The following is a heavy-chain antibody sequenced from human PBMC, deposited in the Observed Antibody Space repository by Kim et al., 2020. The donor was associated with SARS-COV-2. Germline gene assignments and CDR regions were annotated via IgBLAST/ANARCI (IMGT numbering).Heavy chain of an antibody. CDR2: ISAYNGNT. Sequence: ASVKVSCKASGYTFTSYGISWVRQAPGQGLEWMGWISAYNGNTNYAQKLQGRVTMTTDTSTSTAYMELRSLRSDDTAVYYCARDVVITSQNIVNDAFDIWGQGTMVTVSS. CDR3: ARDVVITSQNIVNDAFDI. D-gene: IGHD2-15*01. J-gene: IGHJ3*02. V-gene: IGHV1-18*01. CDR1: GYTFTSYG.